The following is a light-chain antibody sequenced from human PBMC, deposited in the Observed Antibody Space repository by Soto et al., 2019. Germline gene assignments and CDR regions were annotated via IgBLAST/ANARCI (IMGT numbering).Light chain of an antibody. Sequence: EIVLTQSPGTLSLSPGDRATLSCRASQSVSSNFLAWYQQKPGQAPRLLIYGASIRATGIPDRFSGSGSGKDFPVTIRRLEPEDFAMYFCHQYGSSPRTFGQGTKVEIK. CDR1: QSVSSNF. V-gene: IGKV3-20*01. J-gene: IGKJ1*01. CDR2: GAS. CDR3: HQYGSSPRT.